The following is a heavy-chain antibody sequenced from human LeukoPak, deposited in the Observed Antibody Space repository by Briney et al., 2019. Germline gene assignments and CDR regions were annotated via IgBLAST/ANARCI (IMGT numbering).Heavy chain of an antibody. Sequence: KASETLSLTCSVSGGSINNYYWTWLRQPAGQGLEWIGRIYPGGSVNYNPSLKSRVTISVDTSKNQFSLKLSSVTAADTAVYYCARGPIVAAGTGYTDIWGQGTMVTVSS. CDR3: ARGPIVAAGTGYTDI. CDR1: GGSINNYY. J-gene: IGHJ3*02. D-gene: IGHD6-13*01. V-gene: IGHV4-4*07. CDR2: IYPGGSV.